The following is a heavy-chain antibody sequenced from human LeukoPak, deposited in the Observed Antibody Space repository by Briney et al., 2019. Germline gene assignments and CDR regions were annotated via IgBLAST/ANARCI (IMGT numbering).Heavy chain of an antibody. CDR1: GFTSRSYS. CDR2: ISSSSRTI. CDR3: ARSNYYDSSGYPSFDN. Sequence: GGSLRLSCAASGFTSRSYSMNWVRQAPGKGLEWISYISSSSRTIYYADSVKGRFTISRGNAKNSLFLQMNSLRAEDTAVYYCARSNYYDSSGYPSFDNWGQGTLVTVSS. J-gene: IGHJ4*02. V-gene: IGHV3-48*04. D-gene: IGHD3-22*01.